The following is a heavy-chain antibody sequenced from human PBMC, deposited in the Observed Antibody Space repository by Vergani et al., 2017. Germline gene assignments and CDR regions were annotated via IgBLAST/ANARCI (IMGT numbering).Heavy chain of an antibody. V-gene: IGHV3-48*03. J-gene: IGHJ3*02. CDR1: GFTFSSYE. Sequence: EVQLVESGGGLVQPGGSLRLSCAASGFTFSSYEMNWVRQAPGKGLEWVSYISSSGSTIYYADSVKGRFTISRDNAKNSLYLQMNSLRAEDTAVYYCARVGRDTAMVKGIDAFDIWGQGTMVTVSS. CDR2: ISSSGSTI. D-gene: IGHD5-18*01. CDR3: ARVGRDTAMVKGIDAFDI.